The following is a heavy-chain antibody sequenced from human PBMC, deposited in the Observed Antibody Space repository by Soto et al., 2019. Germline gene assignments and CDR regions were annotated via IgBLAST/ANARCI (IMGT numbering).Heavy chain of an antibody. J-gene: IGHJ4*02. CDR1: GGIFRSYA. D-gene: IGHD6-6*01. CDR3: ASDGVEYSSSSGPPFAY. Sequence: QVQLVQSGAEVKKPGSSVKVSCKASGGIFRSYAINWVRQVPGQGLEWMGGIIPIFGTADNAQKFQGRVTITADESTSTVYMELNSLRSEDTAVYYCASDGVEYSSSSGPPFAYWGQGTLVTVSS. V-gene: IGHV1-69*01. CDR2: IIPIFGTA.